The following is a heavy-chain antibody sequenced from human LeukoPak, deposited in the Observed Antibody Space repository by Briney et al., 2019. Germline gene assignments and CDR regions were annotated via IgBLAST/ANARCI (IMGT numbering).Heavy chain of an antibody. Sequence: GGSLRLSCAASGFAFNNYVMTWVCQAPGKGLDWFSAISGSGDSTYYADSVKGRFTISRDSSKSTMYLQVTSLTAEDTAVYYCARGSGTSRPYYLDYWGRGTLVTVSS. CDR1: GFAFNNYV. CDR2: ISGSGDST. V-gene: IGHV3-23*01. D-gene: IGHD3-10*01. CDR3: ARGSGTSRPYYLDY. J-gene: IGHJ4*02.